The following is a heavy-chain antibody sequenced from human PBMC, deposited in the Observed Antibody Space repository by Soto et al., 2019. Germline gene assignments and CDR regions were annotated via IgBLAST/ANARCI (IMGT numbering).Heavy chain of an antibody. CDR3: SRDVVVGATAFNY. Sequence: GGSLRLSCAASGFTFSNYWMTWVRQTPGKGLEWVANIKEDGSEKHYVDSVKGRFTISRDNAKNSLYLQMNSLRVEDTAVYFCSRDVVVGATAFNYWGQGALVTVYS. CDR1: GFTFSNYW. CDR2: IKEDGSEK. J-gene: IGHJ4*02. V-gene: IGHV3-7*01. D-gene: IGHD1-26*01.